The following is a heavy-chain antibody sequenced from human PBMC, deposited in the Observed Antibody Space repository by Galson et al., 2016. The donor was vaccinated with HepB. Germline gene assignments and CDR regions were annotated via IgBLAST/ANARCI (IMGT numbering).Heavy chain of an antibody. CDR3: ATGPSSTAAIRDY. Sequence: SLRLSCAASGFTVSSNYMTWVRQPPGKGLECVSVIYSGGSTDYADSVKGRFTISRDNSKNTLYLQMNSLRAEDTAMYYCATGPSSTAAIRDYWGQGTLVTVSS. D-gene: IGHD2-21*02. CDR2: IYSGGST. J-gene: IGHJ4*02. V-gene: IGHV3-53*01. CDR1: GFTVSSNY.